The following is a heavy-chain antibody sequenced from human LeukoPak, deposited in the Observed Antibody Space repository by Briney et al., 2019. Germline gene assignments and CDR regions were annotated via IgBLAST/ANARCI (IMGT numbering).Heavy chain of an antibody. CDR2: ISSSSSYI. CDR3: ARDKGAYDFWSGPPA. V-gene: IGHV3-21*01. CDR1: GFTFSNAW. J-gene: IGHJ4*02. Sequence: GGSLRLSCAASGFTFSNAWMNWVRQAPGKGLEWVSSISSSSSYIYYADSVKGRFTISRDNAKNSLYLQMNSLRAEDTAVYYCARDKGAYDFWSGPPAWGQGTLVTVSS. D-gene: IGHD3-3*01.